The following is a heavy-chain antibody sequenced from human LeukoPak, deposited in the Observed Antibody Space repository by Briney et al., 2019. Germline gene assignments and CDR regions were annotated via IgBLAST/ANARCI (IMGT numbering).Heavy chain of an antibody. CDR1: GGSISSSSYY. D-gene: IGHD6-13*01. J-gene: IGHJ2*01. V-gene: IGHV4-39*07. Sequence: SETLSLTCTVSGGSISSSSYYWGWIRQPPGKGLEWIGSIYYSGSTYYNPSLKSRVTISVDTSKNQFSLKLSSVTAADTAVYYCARRADSSSWYGWHFDLWGRGTLVTVSS. CDR2: IYYSGST. CDR3: ARRADSSSWYGWHFDL.